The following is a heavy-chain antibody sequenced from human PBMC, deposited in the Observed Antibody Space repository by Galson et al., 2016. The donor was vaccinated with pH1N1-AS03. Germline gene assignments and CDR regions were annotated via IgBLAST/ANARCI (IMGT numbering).Heavy chain of an antibody. D-gene: IGHD1-1*01. CDR2: IHYRGNS. CDR3: AREVDLMTTGDAFDI. J-gene: IGHJ3*02. CDR1: GVSMTGGHYY. Sequence: TLSLTCTVSGVSMTGGHYYRHWIRHLPGKGLEWIGYIHYRGNSYYNPSLESRATMSVDTSKNQFSLNLNSVTSADTALYFCAREVDLMTTGDAFDIWGPGTMVTVSS. V-gene: IGHV4-30-4*08.